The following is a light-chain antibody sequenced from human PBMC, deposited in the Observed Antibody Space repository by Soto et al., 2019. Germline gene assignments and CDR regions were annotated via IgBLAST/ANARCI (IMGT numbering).Light chain of an antibody. CDR1: SSVVGGYNY. CDR3: YSYTSSNTYV. CDR2: DVS. J-gene: IGLJ1*01. Sequence: LTQPASVSGSPGQSITISCTGTSSVVGGYNYVSWYQHHPGKVPQLMIYDVSNRPSGVSNRFSGSKSGNTASLTISGLQAEDEADYYCYSYTSSNTYVFGTGTKVTVL. V-gene: IGLV2-14*03.